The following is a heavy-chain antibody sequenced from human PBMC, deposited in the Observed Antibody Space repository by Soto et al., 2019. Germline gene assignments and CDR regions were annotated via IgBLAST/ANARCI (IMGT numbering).Heavy chain of an antibody. Sequence: EVELLESGGGLVQHGGSLTLSCAGSGFSFSAYAMSWDRQAPGKGLEWVSRIGGIGVDKYHAGPVRGRFAISRDNSNHILFLQMSSLRVEDSAIYYCAKDMAFWGQGTLVTVSS. V-gene: IGHV3-23*01. CDR2: IGGIGVDK. J-gene: IGHJ4*02. CDR1: GFSFSAYA. CDR3: AKDMAF.